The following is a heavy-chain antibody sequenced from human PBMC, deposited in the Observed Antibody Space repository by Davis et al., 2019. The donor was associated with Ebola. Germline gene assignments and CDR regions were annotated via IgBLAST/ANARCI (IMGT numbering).Heavy chain of an antibody. CDR1: GYTFTGYY. V-gene: IGHV1-24*01. J-gene: IGHJ4*02. CDR2: FDPEDGET. Sequence: AASVKVSCKASGYTFTGYYMHWVRQAPGKGLEWMGGFDPEDGETIYAQKFQGRVTMTEDTSTDTAYMELSSLRSEDTAVYYCAGSTPGSSHLDFWGQGTQVTVSS. D-gene: IGHD3-10*01. CDR3: AGSTPGSSHLDF.